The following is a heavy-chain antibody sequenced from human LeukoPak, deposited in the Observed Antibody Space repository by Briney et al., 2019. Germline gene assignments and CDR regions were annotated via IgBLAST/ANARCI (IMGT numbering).Heavy chain of an antibody. V-gene: IGHV3-73*01. D-gene: IGHD2-15*01. CDR1: GFTFSGSA. CDR2: IRSKANSYAT. Sequence: SGGSLRLSCAAAGFTFSGSAMHWVRQAPGKGLEWVGRIRSKANSYATAYAASVKGRFTISRDDSKNTAYLQMNSLKNEDTAVYYCTRRNCSGGSCYDYWGQGTLVTVSS. CDR3: TRRNCSGGSCYDY. J-gene: IGHJ4*02.